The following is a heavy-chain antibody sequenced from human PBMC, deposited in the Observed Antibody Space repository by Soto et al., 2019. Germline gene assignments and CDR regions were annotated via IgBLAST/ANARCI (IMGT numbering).Heavy chain of an antibody. V-gene: IGHV2-5*02. D-gene: IGHD3-22*01. J-gene: IGHJ4*02. Sequence: SGPTLVNPTQTLTLTCTFSGFSLSTGVGVGWIRQPPGKALEWLAVIFWDNDKRYSPSLRSRLTITKVASKDQVVLTMTDMDPVDTGTYSCARLYYFDSSGYLRPFDSWGQGTPVTVSS. CDR3: ARLYYFDSSGYLRPFDS. CDR2: IFWDNDK. CDR1: GFSLSTGVG.